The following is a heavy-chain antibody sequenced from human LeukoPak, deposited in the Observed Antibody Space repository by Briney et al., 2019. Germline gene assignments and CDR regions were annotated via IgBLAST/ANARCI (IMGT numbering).Heavy chain of an antibody. J-gene: IGHJ4*02. CDR2: INHSGST. CDR1: GGSISSGDYY. V-gene: IGHV4-39*07. CDR3: ARKGGYSGYGGYFY. D-gene: IGHD5-12*01. Sequence: SETLSLTCTVSGGSISSGDYYWSWIRQPPGKGLEWIGEINHSGSTNYNPSLKSRVTISADTSKNQFSLKLSSVTAADTAVYYCARKGGYSGYGGYFYWGQGTLVTVSS.